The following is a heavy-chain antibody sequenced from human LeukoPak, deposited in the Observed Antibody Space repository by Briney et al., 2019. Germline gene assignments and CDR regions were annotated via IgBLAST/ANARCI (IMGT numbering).Heavy chain of an antibody. CDR1: GGTFSSYT. CDR2: IIPIFGLA. J-gene: IGHJ5*02. V-gene: IGHV1-69*02. CDR3: GRNSNLGYCSSTSCYRDWFDP. D-gene: IGHD2-2*01. Sequence: SVKVSCKASGGTFSSYTISWVRQAPGQGLEWMGRIIPIFGLATYAQKFQGRVTIIADKSTSTAYMELSSLRSEDTAVYYGGRNSNLGYCSSTSCYRDWFDPWGQGNLVTVSS.